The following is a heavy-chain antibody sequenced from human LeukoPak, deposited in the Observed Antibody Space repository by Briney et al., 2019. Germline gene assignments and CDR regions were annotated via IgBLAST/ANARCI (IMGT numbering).Heavy chain of an antibody. CDR1: GFTFSSYA. Sequence: GGSLRLSCAASGFTFSSYAMSWVRQAPGKGLEWVSAISGSGGSTYYADSVKGRFTISRDNSKDTLYLQMNSLRAEDTAVYYCAKETTYYDFWSGCPLDYWGQGTLVTVSS. CDR2: ISGSGGST. D-gene: IGHD3-3*01. V-gene: IGHV3-23*01. J-gene: IGHJ4*02. CDR3: AKETTYYDFWSGCPLDY.